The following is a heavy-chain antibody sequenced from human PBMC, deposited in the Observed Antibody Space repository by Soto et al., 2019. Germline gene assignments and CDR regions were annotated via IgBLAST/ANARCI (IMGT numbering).Heavy chain of an antibody. Sequence: QVQLQQWGAGLLKPSETLSLTCAVHGGSLSGYYWSWIRQPPGKGLEWIGEINHSGSTNYNPSLKSRVTISVDTSKNQFSLKLSSVTAADTAVYYCARGGRIAARSCWFDPWGQGTLVTVSS. D-gene: IGHD6-6*01. CDR3: ARGGRIAARSCWFDP. CDR2: INHSGST. V-gene: IGHV4-34*01. J-gene: IGHJ5*02. CDR1: GGSLSGYY.